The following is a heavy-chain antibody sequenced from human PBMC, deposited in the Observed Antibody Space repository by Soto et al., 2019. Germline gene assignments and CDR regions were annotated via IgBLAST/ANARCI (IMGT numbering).Heavy chain of an antibody. CDR1: GDSIMGNDYS. J-gene: IGHJ4*02. D-gene: IGHD2-15*01. CDR3: ARVRGRGWYPLDY. CDR2: FYHGGTT. V-gene: IGHV4-30-2*01. Sequence: HLQLQESGSGLVKASQTLSLTCAVSGDSIMGNDYSWSWIRQPPGEGLEWIGFFYHGGTTFYIPSFKSRVIISVDKSNNQFSLMLNSVTAADTAVYYCARVRGRGWYPLDYWGQGILVTVSS.